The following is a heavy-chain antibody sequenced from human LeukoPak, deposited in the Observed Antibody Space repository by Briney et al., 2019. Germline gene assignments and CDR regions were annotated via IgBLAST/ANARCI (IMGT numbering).Heavy chain of an antibody. D-gene: IGHD6-19*01. CDR1: GFTFDDYG. V-gene: IGHV3-20*04. J-gene: IGHJ4*02. CDR3: AKDARRTFGLSSGLYRGSYYFDY. CDR2: IIWSGGST. Sequence: PGGSLRLSCAASGFTFDDYGMSWVRQAPGKGLEWVSGIIWSGGSTGYADSVKGRFTISRDNAKNTLYLQMNSLRAEDTAVYYCAKDARRTFGLSSGLYRGSYYFDYWGQGTLVTVSS.